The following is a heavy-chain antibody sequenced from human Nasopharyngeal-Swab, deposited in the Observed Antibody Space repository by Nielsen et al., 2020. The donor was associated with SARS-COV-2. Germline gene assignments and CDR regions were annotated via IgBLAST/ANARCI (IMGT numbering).Heavy chain of an antibody. CDR3: ARPNTPEDIVVVPAAIAFDI. J-gene: IGHJ3*02. CDR2: IYYSGST. D-gene: IGHD2-2*01. V-gene: IGHV4-39*01. Sequence: WIRQPPGKGLEWIGSIYYSGSTYYNPSLKSRVTISVGTSKNQFSLKLSSVTAADTAVYYCARPNTPEDIVVVPAAIAFDIWGQGTMVTV.